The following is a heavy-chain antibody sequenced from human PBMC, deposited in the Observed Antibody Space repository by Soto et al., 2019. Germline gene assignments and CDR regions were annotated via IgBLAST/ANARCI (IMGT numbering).Heavy chain of an antibody. CDR2: IYYSGST. J-gene: IGHJ3*02. CDR3: ARPRGSSSSYAFDI. V-gene: IGHV4-39*01. CDR1: GGSISSSSYY. Sequence: SETLSLTCTVSGGSISSSSYYWGWIRQPPGKGLEWIGSIYYSGSTYYNPSLKSRVTISVDTSKNQFSLKLSSVTAADTAVYYCARPRGSSSSYAFDISGQGTMVTVSS. D-gene: IGHD6-6*01.